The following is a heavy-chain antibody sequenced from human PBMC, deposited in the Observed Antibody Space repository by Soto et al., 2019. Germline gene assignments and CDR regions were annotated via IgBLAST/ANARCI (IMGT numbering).Heavy chain of an antibody. CDR3: ARQKPGADAFDI. D-gene: IGHD1-26*01. Sequence: PSETLSLTCGVSGDSISSYYYSCIRQPPGKGLEWIGYISYPGSPSYNTSLKSRVAIPVDTSNNQFSLKLRSVTAADKAVYYCARQKPGADAFDIWGQGTMVTVSS. J-gene: IGHJ3*02. CDR1: GDSISSYY. V-gene: IGHV4-59*08. CDR2: ISYPGSP.